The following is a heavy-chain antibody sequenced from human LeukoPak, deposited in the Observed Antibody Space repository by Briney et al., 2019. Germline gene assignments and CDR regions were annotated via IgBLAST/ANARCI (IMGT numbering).Heavy chain of an antibody. CDR3: ARGRKQAAQYYFDY. D-gene: IGHD6-6*01. J-gene: IGHJ4*02. V-gene: IGHV4-34*01. CDR1: GGSFSGYY. CDR2: INHSGST. Sequence: SETLSLTCAVYGGSFSGYYWSWIRQPPGKGLEWIGEINHSGSTNYNPSLKSRVTVSVDTSKNQFSLELSSVTAADTAVYYCARGRKQAAQYYFDYWGQGTLVTVSS.